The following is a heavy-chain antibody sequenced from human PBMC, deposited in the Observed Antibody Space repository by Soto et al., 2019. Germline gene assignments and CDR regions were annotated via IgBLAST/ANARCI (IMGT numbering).Heavy chain of an antibody. D-gene: IGHD6-6*01. V-gene: IGHV4-34*01. CDR1: GGSFSGYY. CDR2: INHSGST. J-gene: IGHJ5*02. CDR3: ARGLTGYSSSSNWLDP. Sequence: SETLSLTCAVYGGSFSGYYWSWIRQPPGKGLEWIGEINHSGSTNYNPSLKSRVTISVDTSKNQFSLKLSSVTAADTAVYYCARGLTGYSSSSNWLDPWGQGTLVTVSS.